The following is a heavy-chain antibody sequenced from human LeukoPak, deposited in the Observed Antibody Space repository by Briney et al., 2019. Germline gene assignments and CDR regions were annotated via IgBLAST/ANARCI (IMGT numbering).Heavy chain of an antibody. CDR1: GGSFSGYY. J-gene: IGHJ1*01. CDR2: INHSGST. Sequence: SETLSLTCAVYGGSFSGYYWSWIRQPPGKGLEWIGEINHSGSTNYNPSLKSRVTISVDTSKNQFSLKLSSVTAADTAVYYCARPTYYYGSGSYYWQRAYFQHWGQGTLVTVSS. D-gene: IGHD3-10*01. CDR3: ARPTYYYGSGSYYWQRAYFQH. V-gene: IGHV4-34*01.